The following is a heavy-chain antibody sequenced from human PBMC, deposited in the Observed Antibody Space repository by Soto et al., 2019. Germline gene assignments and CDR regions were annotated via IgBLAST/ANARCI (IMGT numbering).Heavy chain of an antibody. V-gene: IGHV3-7*01. D-gene: IGHD4-17*01. CDR2: IKQDGSEK. J-gene: IGHJ6*02. CDR3: ARDDYGDYSGYYYYGMDV. Sequence: EVQLVESGGGLVQPGGSLRLSCAASGFTFSSYWMSWVRQAPGKGLEWVANIKQDGSEKYYVDSVKGRFTISRDNAKNSLYLQMNSLRAEDTAVYYRARDDYGDYSGYYYYGMDVWGQGTTVTVSS. CDR1: GFTFSSYW.